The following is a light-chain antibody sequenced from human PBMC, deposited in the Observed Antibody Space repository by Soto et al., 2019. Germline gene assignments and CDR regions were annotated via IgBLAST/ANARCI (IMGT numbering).Light chain of an antibody. V-gene: IGLV2-14*03. J-gene: IGLJ2*01. CDR2: DVA. Sequence: QSALTQPASVSGSPGQSITISCTGTSSDVGGYNYVSWYQQHPGKARQLIIYDVANRPSGVSNRFSGSKSGNTASLTISGLQAEDEADYYCSSYTSSSTYVVFGGGTKLTVL. CDR3: SSYTSSSTYVV. CDR1: SSDVGGYNY.